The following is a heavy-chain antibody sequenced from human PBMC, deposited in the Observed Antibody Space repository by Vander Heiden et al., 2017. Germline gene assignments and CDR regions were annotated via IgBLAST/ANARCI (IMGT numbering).Heavy chain of an antibody. CDR3: ARVGGVGVAATWYYGMDV. V-gene: IGHV1-3*01. J-gene: IGHJ6*02. Sequence: QVQLVQSGAEVKKPGASVKVSCKASGYTFTSYAMHWVRQAPGQRLEWMGWINAGNGNTKYSQKFQGRVIITRDTSASTAYMELSSLRSEDPDVYYCARVGGVGVAATWYYGMDVWGQGNAVTVSS. CDR1: GYTFTSYA. CDR2: INAGNGNT. D-gene: IGHD2-15*01.